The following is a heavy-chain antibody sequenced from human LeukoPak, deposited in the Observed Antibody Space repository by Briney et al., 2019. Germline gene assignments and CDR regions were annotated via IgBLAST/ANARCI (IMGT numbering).Heavy chain of an antibody. J-gene: IGHJ4*02. Sequence: GGSLRLSCAASGFTFSSYSMNWVRPAPGKGLEWVSSISSSSSYIYYADSVKGRFTISRDNAKNSLYLQMDSLRAEDTAVYYCARLGTGTTGDYFDYWGQGTLVTVSS. CDR3: ARLGTGTTGDYFDY. CDR1: GFTFSSYS. CDR2: ISSSSSYI. V-gene: IGHV3-21*01. D-gene: IGHD1-1*01.